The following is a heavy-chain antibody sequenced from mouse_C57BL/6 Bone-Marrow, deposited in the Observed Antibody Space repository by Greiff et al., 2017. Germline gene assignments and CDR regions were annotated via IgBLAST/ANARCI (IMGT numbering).Heavy chain of an antibody. Sequence: QVQLQQPGAELVKPGASVKLSCKASGYTFTSYWMHWVKQRPGQGLEWIGMIHPNSGSTNYNEKFKSKATLNVDKSSSTAYKKLSSLTSEDSAVYYCARSFFTTVDYWGQGTTLTVSS. CDR2: IHPNSGST. V-gene: IGHV1-64*01. CDR1: GYTFTSYW. D-gene: IGHD1-1*01. CDR3: ARSFFTTVDY. J-gene: IGHJ2*01.